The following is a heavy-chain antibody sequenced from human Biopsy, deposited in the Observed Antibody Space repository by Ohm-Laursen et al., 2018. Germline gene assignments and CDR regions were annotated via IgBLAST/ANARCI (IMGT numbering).Heavy chain of an antibody. CDR2: ISGYNGNT. Sequence: SVKVSCNASGYSFTSYGISWVRQAPGEGLEWTGRISGYNGNTNYAQKFQGRVTMTADTSTSTVYMEVRGLRSDDTAVYYCARVTLPLYLDYWGQGTRVSVSS. J-gene: IGHJ4*02. CDR3: ARVTLPLYLDY. CDR1: GYSFTSYG. V-gene: IGHV1-18*01. D-gene: IGHD5/OR15-5a*01.